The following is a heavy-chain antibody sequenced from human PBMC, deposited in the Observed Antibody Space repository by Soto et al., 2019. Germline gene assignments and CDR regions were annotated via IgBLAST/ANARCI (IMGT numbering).Heavy chain of an antibody. CDR1: GFTFSSYS. Sequence: EVQLVESGGGLVKPGGSLRLSCAASGFTFSSYSMNWVRQAPGKGLEWVSSISSSSSNIYYADSVKGRFTISRDNAKNSLYLQMNSLRAEDTAVYYCARGFKATFWAVTTFYYYGMDVWGQGTTVTVSS. D-gene: IGHD4-17*01. J-gene: IGHJ6*02. CDR2: ISSSSSNI. CDR3: ARGFKATFWAVTTFYYYGMDV. V-gene: IGHV3-21*01.